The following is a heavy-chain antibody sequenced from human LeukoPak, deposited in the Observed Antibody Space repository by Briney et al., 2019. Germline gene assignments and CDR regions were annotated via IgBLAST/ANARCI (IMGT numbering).Heavy chain of an antibody. Sequence: SQTLSLTCAISGDSVSSNCWNWIRQSPSRGLEWLGRTYYKSKWFNDYAVSVKSRITINPDTSKNQFSLQLNSVTPEDTALYYCARDQSWTNGFDIWGQGIMVTVSS. CDR2: TYYKSKWFN. CDR1: GDSVSSNC. J-gene: IGHJ3*02. CDR3: ARDQSWTNGFDI. V-gene: IGHV6-1*01. D-gene: IGHD3/OR15-3a*01.